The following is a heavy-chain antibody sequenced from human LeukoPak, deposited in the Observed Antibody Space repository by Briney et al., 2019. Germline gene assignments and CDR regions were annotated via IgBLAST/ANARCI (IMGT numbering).Heavy chain of an antibody. CDR2: INHSGST. D-gene: IGHD1-1*01. J-gene: IGHJ5*02. Sequence: SETLSLTCAVYGGSFSAYYWNWIRQTPGKGLVWIGEINHSGSTDYNPSLKSRVTISVDTSKNQFSLKLTSVTAADTAVYYCARGGWWDNWNRFDPWGQGTLVTVSS. CDR3: ARGGWWDNWNRFDP. CDR1: GGSFSAYY. V-gene: IGHV4-34*01.